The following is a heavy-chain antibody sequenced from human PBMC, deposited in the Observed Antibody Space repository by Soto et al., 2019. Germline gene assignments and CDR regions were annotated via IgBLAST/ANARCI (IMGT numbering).Heavy chain of an antibody. Sequence: GASVKVSCKASGFTFTNSAVQWVRQARGQRLEWIGWIVVGSGNTNYAQKFQERVTITRDMSTSTAYMELSSLRAEDTAVYYCAKGKSSGGGWSYGMDVWGQGTTVTVSS. V-gene: IGHV1-58*01. CDR2: IVVGSGNT. J-gene: IGHJ6*02. CDR3: AKGKSSGGGWSYGMDV. D-gene: IGHD6-19*01. CDR1: GFTFTNSA.